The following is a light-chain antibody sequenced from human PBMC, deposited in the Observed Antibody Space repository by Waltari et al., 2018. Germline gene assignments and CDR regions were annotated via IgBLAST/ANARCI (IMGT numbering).Light chain of an antibody. CDR3: QQYNSYSPRA. CDR2: KAS. V-gene: IGKV1-5*03. Sequence: DLQMTQSPSTLSASVGDKITITCRASPGISSWLDWFQQKPGKAPKLLIYKASSLESGVPSRLSGSGSGTEFSLIISSLQPDDFATYYCQQYNSYSPRAFGQGTKVEIK. CDR1: PGISSW. J-gene: IGKJ1*01.